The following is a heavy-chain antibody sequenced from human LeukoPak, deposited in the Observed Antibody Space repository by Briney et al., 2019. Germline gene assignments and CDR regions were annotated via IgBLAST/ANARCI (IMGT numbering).Heavy chain of an antibody. CDR2: INPSGGST. CDR1: GYTFTSYY. CDR3: ARARSGTAIVY. Sequence: ASVKVSCKASGYTFTSYYMHWVRQAPGQGLEWMGIINPSGGSTSYAQKFQGRVTMTRDMSTSTVYMELSSLRSEDTAVYYCARARSGTAIVYWGQGTLVTVSS. V-gene: IGHV1-46*01. J-gene: IGHJ4*02. D-gene: IGHD5-18*01.